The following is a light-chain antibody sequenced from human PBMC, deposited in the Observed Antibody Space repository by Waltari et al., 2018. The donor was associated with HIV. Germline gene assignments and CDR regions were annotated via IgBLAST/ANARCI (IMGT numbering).Light chain of an antibody. CDR3: SSFTSSSTRV. Sequence: QSALTQPASVSGSPGQSITISCTGTGSAVGGYNYVSWYQQHPDTAPKLIIYDVSCRPSGVSERFSGSKSGNTPSLTISGLQAEDEADYYCSSFTSSSTRVFGIGTKVTVL. V-gene: IGLV2-14*03. J-gene: IGLJ1*01. CDR2: DVS. CDR1: GSAVGGYNY.